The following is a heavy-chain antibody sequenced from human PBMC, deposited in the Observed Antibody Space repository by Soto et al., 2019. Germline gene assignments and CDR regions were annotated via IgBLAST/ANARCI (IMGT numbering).Heavy chain of an antibody. J-gene: IGHJ6*02. V-gene: IGHV1-18*04. CDR1: GYTFTSYG. D-gene: IGHD3-10*01. CDR3: ARDLYRGLSYYYYYYGMDV. CDR2: ISAYNGNT. Sequence: ASVKVSCKASGYTFTSYGISWVRQAPGQGLEWMGWISAYNGNTNYAQKLQGRVTMTTDTSTSTAYMELRSLRSDDTAVYYCARDLYRGLSYYYYYYGMDVWGQGTTVTVSS.